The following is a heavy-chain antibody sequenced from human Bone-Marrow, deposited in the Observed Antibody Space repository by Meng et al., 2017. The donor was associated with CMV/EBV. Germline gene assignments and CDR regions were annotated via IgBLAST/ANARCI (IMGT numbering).Heavy chain of an antibody. D-gene: IGHD3-16*01. J-gene: IGHJ4*02. V-gene: IGHV6-1*01. CDR1: GDSVSNNDVA. CDR2: TYYNSKWYN. Sequence: SQTLSLTCAISGDSVSNNDVAWNWIRQSPLRGLEWLGRTYYNSKWYNEYAVSVKSRIICNADTSQNQFSLQLNSVSPEDTAVSYCARGASRSLDYWGQGTRVTGSS. CDR3: ARGASRSLDY.